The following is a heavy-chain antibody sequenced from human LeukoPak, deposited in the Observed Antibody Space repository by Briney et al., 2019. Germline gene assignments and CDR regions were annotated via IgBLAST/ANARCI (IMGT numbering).Heavy chain of an antibody. Sequence: SETLSLTCTVSGGSISSYYWSWIRQPPGKGLEWIGYIYDSVFTKYNPSLKSRVTISVDTSKNQFSLRLSSVTAADTAVYYCARHVPYYDSDFSAWGMDVWGQGTTVTVSS. D-gene: IGHD3-16*01. CDR1: GGSISSYY. CDR2: IYDSVFT. V-gene: IGHV4-59*08. J-gene: IGHJ6*02. CDR3: ARHVPYYDSDFSAWGMDV.